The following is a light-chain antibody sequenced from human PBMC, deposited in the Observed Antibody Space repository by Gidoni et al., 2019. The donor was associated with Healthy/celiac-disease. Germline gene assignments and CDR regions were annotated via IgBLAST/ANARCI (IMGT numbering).Light chain of an antibody. CDR2: GAS. J-gene: IGKJ1*01. CDR1: QSVSIH. V-gene: IGKV3-15*01. Sequence: SVSPGERATLTCRASQSVSIHLAWYQQKPGQAPKLLIYGASTRATGIPARFSGSGSGTEFTLTISSLQSEDFAVYYCQQDNNWPWTFGQGTRLEIK. CDR3: QQDNNWPWT.